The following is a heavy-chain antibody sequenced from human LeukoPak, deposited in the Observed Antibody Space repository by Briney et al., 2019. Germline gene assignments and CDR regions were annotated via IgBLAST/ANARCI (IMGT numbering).Heavy chain of an antibody. D-gene: IGHD2-2*01. V-gene: IGHV4-38-2*02. Sequence: SETLSLTCTVSGYSISSVFYWCCSRQPPGKGVECIGNIYNSGSTYYNPSLKSRVTISVDMSKKQSSLMRGCVTTADPAVAYCARDLGYCSSTSCLGEGYWGQGTLVTVSS. J-gene: IGHJ4*02. CDR3: ARDLGYCSSTSCLGEGY. CDR1: GYSISSVFY. CDR2: IYNSGST.